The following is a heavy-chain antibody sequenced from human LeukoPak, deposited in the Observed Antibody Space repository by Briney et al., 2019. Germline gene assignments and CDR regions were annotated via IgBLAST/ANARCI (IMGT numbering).Heavy chain of an antibody. CDR2: ITTSSSYT. Sequence: GGSLRLSCAASGFTFSSYNMDWVRQTPGKGLEWISSITTSSSYTFYADSVKGRFTISRDNARNSLYLQMNSLTAEDTAVYYCARDPYSGAYGDTYYYFMDVWGKGTTVTISS. D-gene: IGHD1-26*01. CDR3: ARDPYSGAYGDTYYYFMDV. CDR1: GFTFSSYN. V-gene: IGHV3-21*01. J-gene: IGHJ6*03.